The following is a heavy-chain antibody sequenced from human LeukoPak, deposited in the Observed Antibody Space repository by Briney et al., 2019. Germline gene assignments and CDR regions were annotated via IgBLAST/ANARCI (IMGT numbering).Heavy chain of an antibody. CDR3: GGGTTVTTYY. V-gene: IGHV4-39*07. Sequence: PSETLSLTCTVSGGSISTSSYYWGWVRQPPGKGLEWIGNIFYSGSTNYNPSLKSRVTISVDTSKNQFSLKLSSVTAADTAVYYCGGGTTVTTYYWGQGTLVTVSS. CDR2: IFYSGST. J-gene: IGHJ4*02. CDR1: GGSISTSSYY. D-gene: IGHD4-17*01.